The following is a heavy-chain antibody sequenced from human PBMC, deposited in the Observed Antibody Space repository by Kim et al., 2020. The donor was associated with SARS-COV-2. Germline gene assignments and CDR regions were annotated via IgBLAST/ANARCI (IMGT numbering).Heavy chain of an antibody. J-gene: IGHJ4*02. D-gene: IGHD5-18*01. Sequence: GGSKYYAGSVKGRFTISRDNSKNTLYLQMNSLGAEDTAVYYCAKGQPFDYWGQGTLVTVSS. V-gene: IGHV3-23*01. CDR3: AKGQPFDY. CDR2: GGSK.